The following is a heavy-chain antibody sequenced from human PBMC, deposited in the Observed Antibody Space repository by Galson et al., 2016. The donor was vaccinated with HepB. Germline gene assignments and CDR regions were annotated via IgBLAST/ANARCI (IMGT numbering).Heavy chain of an antibody. D-gene: IGHD3-9*01. CDR2: INDGGSA. J-gene: IGHJ6*02. V-gene: IGHV4-34*01. CDR3: VRERLLRYFDLFPSGYYGMDV. CDR1: GASFGDFS. Sequence: SETLSLTCAVSGASFGDFSWSWIRQSPGKGLEWIGEINDGGSANYSPSLKTRVTISIDTSKNQFSLHLSSVTAADTAIYYCVRERLLRYFDLFPSGYYGMDVWGQGTTVTVSS.